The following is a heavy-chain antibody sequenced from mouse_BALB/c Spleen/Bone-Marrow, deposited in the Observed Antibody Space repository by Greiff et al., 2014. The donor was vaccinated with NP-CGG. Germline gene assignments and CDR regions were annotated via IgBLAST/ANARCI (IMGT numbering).Heavy chain of an antibody. CDR1: GFNIKDTY. J-gene: IGHJ4*01. D-gene: IGHD1-1*01. Sequence: VQLQQSGAELVKPGASVKLSCTASGFNIKDTYMHWVKQRPEQGLEWIGWIDPANGNAKYDPKFQGKATITADTSSNTAYLQLSSLTSEDTAVYYCARSRDYGSSYYAMDYWGQGTSVTVSS. CDR3: ARSRDYGSSYYAMDY. CDR2: IDPANGNA. V-gene: IGHV14-3*02.